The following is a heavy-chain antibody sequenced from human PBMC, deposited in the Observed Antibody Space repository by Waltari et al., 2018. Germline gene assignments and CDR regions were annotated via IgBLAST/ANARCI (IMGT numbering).Heavy chain of an antibody. CDR2: INHSGST. D-gene: IGHD2-15*01. CDR1: GGSFSGYY. V-gene: IGHV4-34*01. J-gene: IGHJ4*02. CDR3: ARALGYCSSTSCRRYCSGGSCYSDYFDY. Sequence: QVQLQQWGAGLLKPSETLSLTCAVYGGSFSGYYWSWIRQPPGKGLEWIGEINHSGSTNYNPSLKSRVTISVDTSKNQFSLKLSSVTAADTAVYYCARALGYCSSTSCRRYCSGGSCYSDYFDYWGQGTLVTVSS.